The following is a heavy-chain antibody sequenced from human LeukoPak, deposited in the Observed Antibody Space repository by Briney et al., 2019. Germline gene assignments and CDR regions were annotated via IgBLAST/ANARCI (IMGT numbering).Heavy chain of an antibody. D-gene: IGHD2-15*01. CDR3: ARDRCSGGSCATGGYYYGMDV. CDR2: INPSGGST. Sequence: ASVKVSCKASGYTFTSYYMHWVRQAPGQGLEWMGIINPSGGSTSYAQKFQGRVTMTRDTSTSTVYMELSSLRSEDTAVYYCARDRCSGGSCATGGYYYGMDVWGQGTTVTVSS. J-gene: IGHJ6*02. V-gene: IGHV1-46*01. CDR1: GYTFTSYY.